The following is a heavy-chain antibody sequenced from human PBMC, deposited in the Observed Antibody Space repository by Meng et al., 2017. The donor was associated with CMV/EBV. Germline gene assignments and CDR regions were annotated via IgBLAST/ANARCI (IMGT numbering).Heavy chain of an antibody. J-gene: IGHJ4*02. CDR3: ARGGLRGFDY. CDR1: GFSLRTSGVG. V-gene: IGHV2-5*02. Sequence: QNTLKESGPTLFKPKQTITLTFTFAGFSLRTSGVGVGWIRQPPGKALEWLALIYWDDDKRYSPSLKSRLTITKDTSKNQVVLTMTNMDPVDTATYYCARGGLRGFDYWGQGTLVTVSS. D-gene: IGHD4-17*01. CDR2: IYWDDDK.